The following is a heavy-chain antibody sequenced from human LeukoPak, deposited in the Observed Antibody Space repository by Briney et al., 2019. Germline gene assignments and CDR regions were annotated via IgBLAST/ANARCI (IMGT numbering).Heavy chain of an antibody. Sequence: PGGSLRLSCAASGFTFSDYYMSWIRQAPGKGLEWVSYISSSGSTIYYADSVKGRFTISRDNAKNSLYLQMNSLRAEDTAVYYCARLNKAAAWLRFDPWGQGTLVTVSS. J-gene: IGHJ5*02. CDR3: ARLNKAAAWLRFDP. D-gene: IGHD6-13*01. CDR2: ISSSGSTI. CDR1: GFTFSDYY. V-gene: IGHV3-11*04.